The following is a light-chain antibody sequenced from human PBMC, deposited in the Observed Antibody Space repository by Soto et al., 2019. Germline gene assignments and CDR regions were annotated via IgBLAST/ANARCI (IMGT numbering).Light chain of an antibody. CDR3: LQAYNYPYI. J-gene: IGKJ2*01. V-gene: IGKV1-6*01. Sequence: AVQMTQSPSSLSASVGDRVTITCQASQGIRNDLGWYQQKPGKAPKLLICAASSLQSGVPSRFSGSGSGTDFTLTISSLQPEDFATYYCLQAYNYPYIFGQGTKVDIK. CDR1: QGIRND. CDR2: AAS.